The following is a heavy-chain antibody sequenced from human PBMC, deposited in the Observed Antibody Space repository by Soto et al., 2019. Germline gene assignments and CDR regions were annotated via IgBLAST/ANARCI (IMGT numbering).Heavy chain of an antibody. CDR2: FDPEDGET. Sequence: QVQLVQSGAEVKKPGASVKVSCKVSGYTLTELSMHWVRQAPGKGLEWMGGFDPEDGETIYAQKFQGRVTMTEVTSTDTAYMELSSLRSEDTAVYYCATDGFRPYPYYYGMDVWGQGTTVTVSS. CDR1: GYTLTELS. D-gene: IGHD3-10*01. V-gene: IGHV1-24*01. J-gene: IGHJ6*02. CDR3: ATDGFRPYPYYYGMDV.